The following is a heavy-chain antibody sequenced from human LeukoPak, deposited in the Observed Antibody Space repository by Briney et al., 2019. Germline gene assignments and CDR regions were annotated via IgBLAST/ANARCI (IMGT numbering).Heavy chain of an antibody. Sequence: GGSLRLSCAASGFPFSSYAMYWVRQAPGKGLEWVAVISYDGSNKYYVDSVKGRFTISRDNSKNTLYLQMNSLRAEDTAVYYCAKDLYCSSPTCYEYWGQGTLVTVSS. CDR1: GFPFSSYA. V-gene: IGHV3-30-3*01. CDR3: AKDLYCSSPTCYEY. J-gene: IGHJ4*02. CDR2: ISYDGSNK. D-gene: IGHD2-2*01.